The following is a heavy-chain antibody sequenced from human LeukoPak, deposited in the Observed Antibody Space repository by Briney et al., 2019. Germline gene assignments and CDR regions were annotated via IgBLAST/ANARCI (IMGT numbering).Heavy chain of an antibody. V-gene: IGHV3-23*01. D-gene: IGHD3-10*01. CDR3: AKDVVVRGVHSPFAY. J-gene: IGHJ4*02. CDR2: ISGSGSIT. CDR1: GFTFSTYA. Sequence: GGSLRLSCEASGFTFSTYAMSWVCQAPGKGLEWVSGISGSGSITYYADSVKGRFTISRDNSKNTLYLQMNSLRAEDTAVYYCAKDVVVRGVHSPFAYWGQGTLVTVSS.